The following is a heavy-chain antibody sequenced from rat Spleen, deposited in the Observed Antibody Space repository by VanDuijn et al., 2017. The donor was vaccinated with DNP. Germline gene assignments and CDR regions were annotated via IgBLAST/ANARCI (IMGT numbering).Heavy chain of an antibody. J-gene: IGHJ3*01. CDR2: ISYSGST. Sequence: EVQLQESGPGLVKPSQSLSLTCSVTGYSITSNYWGWIRKFPGNKMEWMAYISYSGSTGYNPSLKSLISISRDTSKNQFFLQLNSVTTEDTATYYCARTDYYSSYIPFAYWGQGTLVTVSS. D-gene: IGHD1-2*01. CDR1: GYSITSNY. CDR3: ARTDYYSSYIPFAY. V-gene: IGHV3-1*01.